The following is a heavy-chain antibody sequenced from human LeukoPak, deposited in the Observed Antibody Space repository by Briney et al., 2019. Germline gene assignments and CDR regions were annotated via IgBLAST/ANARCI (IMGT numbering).Heavy chain of an antibody. CDR3: ARVSPFDY. Sequence: SETLSLTCTVSGGSISSSSYYWGWIRQPPGKGLEWIGSIYYSGSTYYNPSLKSRVTISVDTSKNQFSLKLSSVTAADTAVYYCARVSPFDYWGQGTPGTVPP. V-gene: IGHV4-39*07. CDR2: IYYSGST. CDR1: GGSISSSSYY. J-gene: IGHJ4*02.